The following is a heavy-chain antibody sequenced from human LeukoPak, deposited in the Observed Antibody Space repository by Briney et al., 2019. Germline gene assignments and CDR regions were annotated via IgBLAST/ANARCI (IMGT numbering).Heavy chain of an antibody. J-gene: IGHJ3*02. Sequence: SETLSLTCAVSGDSISSNYCWRWVRQFPGKGLEWIGKVYRRGSTSYNPSLKSRVVISIDKSKNQYSLNLNSVTAADTAMYYCGRHAYGDSSAAFDIWGQGTMVIVSS. V-gene: IGHV4-4*02. CDR2: VYRRGST. D-gene: IGHD4-17*01. CDR1: GDSISSNYC. CDR3: GRHAYGDSSAAFDI.